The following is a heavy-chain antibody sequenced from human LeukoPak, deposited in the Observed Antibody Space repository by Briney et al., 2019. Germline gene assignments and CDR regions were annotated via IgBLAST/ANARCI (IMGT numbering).Heavy chain of an antibody. V-gene: IGHV1-69*04. CDR1: GGSFGGYA. CDR2: IMPLTSTP. Sequence: APGKVSCKASGGSFGGYAINGVRQAPGQGLEWMGRIMPLTSTPNYAKKFEGRIMITADRCTDTTYTELASVSSQDTAVYYCASAREVSEGYFEYWGQGTLVTVSS. CDR3: ASAREVSEGYFEY. J-gene: IGHJ4*02.